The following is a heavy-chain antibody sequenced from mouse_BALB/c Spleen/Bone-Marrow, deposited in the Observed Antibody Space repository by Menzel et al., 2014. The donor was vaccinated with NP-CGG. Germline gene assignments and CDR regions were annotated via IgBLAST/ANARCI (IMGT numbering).Heavy chain of an antibody. CDR2: IDPANGNT. D-gene: IGHD4-1*01. J-gene: IGHJ4*01. CDR3: ARWEYYAMDY. Sequence: VQLKQSGAELVKPGASVKLSCTASGFNIKDTYMHWVKQRPEQGLEWIGRIDPANGNTKYDPKFQGKATITADTSSNTAYLQLSSLTSEHTAVYYCARWEYYAMDYWGQGTSVNVSS. V-gene: IGHV14-3*02. CDR1: GFNIKDTY.